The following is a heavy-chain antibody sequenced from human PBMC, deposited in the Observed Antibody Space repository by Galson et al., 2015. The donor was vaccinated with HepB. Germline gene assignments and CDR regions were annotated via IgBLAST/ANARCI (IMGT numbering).Heavy chain of an antibody. CDR1: GLTFSMYG. Sequence: SLRLSCAASGLTFSMYGMHWVRQAPGKGLEWVAFVSYDGSNKYYADSVRGRFTISRDNSKNTLFLQMSSLRAGDTSVYYCAKAMFGSWYYYMDVWGKGTTVTVSS. V-gene: IGHV3-30*18. D-gene: IGHD3-10*02. CDR3: AKAMFGSWYYYMDV. CDR2: VSYDGSNK. J-gene: IGHJ6*03.